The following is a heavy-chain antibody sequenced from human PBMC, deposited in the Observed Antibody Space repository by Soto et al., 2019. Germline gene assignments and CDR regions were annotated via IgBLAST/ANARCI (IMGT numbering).Heavy chain of an antibody. D-gene: IGHD3-10*01. V-gene: IGHV3-9*01. CDR1: GFTFHDYA. CDR2: ISWNSGSI. J-gene: IGHJ6*02. Sequence: EVQLVESGGGLVQPGRSLSLSCAASGFTFHDYAMHWVRQAPGKGLEWVSTISWNSGSIAYADSVKGRFTISRDNAKNCLYLEMNSLRAEDTAFSYCAKFGGLDVWGQGTTVTVSS. CDR3: AKFGGLDV.